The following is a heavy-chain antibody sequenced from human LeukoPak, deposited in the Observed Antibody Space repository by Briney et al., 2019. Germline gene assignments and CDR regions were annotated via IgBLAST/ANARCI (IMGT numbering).Heavy chain of an antibody. J-gene: IGHJ4*02. CDR2: IKQDGSEK. Sequence: GGSLRLSCAASGFTFSDYWMKWVRQAPGKGLEWVANIKQDGSEKYYMDSVRGRFIISRDNAKNSLYLQMNSLRAEDTAVYYCASGDALDYWGQGTLVTVSS. D-gene: IGHD3-10*01. CDR3: ASGDALDY. CDR1: GFTFSDYW. V-gene: IGHV3-7*01.